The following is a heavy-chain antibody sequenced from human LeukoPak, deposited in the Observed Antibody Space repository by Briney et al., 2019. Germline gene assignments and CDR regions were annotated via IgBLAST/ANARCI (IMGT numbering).Heavy chain of an antibody. CDR1: GGSISSYY. CDR3: ARGIAAADTRPFDY. CDR2: IYTSGST. V-gene: IGHV4-4*07. J-gene: IGHJ4*02. Sequence: KTSETLSLTCTVSGGSISSYYWSWIRQPAGKGLEWIGRIYTSGSTDYNPSLKSRVTMSIDTSKNQFSLKLSSVTAADTAVYYCARGIAAADTRPFDYWGQGTLVTVSS. D-gene: IGHD6-13*01.